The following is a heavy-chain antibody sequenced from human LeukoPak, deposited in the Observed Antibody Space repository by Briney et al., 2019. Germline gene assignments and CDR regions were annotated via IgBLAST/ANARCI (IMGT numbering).Heavy chain of an antibody. CDR2: ISSSGSTI. CDR3: ARAYCSGGSCGYYFDY. CDR1: GFTFSDYY. V-gene: IGHV3-11*04. D-gene: IGHD2-15*01. J-gene: IGHJ4*02. Sequence: PGGSLRLSCAASGFTFSDYYMSWIRQAPGKGLEWVSYISSSGSTIYYADSVKGRFTISRDNAKNSLYLQMNSLRAEDTAVYYRARAYCSGGSCGYYFDYWGQGTLVTVSS.